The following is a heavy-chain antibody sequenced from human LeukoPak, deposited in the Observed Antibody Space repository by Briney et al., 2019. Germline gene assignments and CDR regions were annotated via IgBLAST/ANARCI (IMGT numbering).Heavy chain of an antibody. CDR2: IIPILGIA. Sequence: ASVKVSCKASGGTFSSYAISWVRQAPGQGLEWMGRIIPILGIANYAQKFQGRVTITADESTSTAYMELSSLRSEDTAVYYCARSGGGGYFDYWGQGTLVTVSS. D-gene: IGHD1-1*01. V-gene: IGHV1-69*04. CDR3: ARSGGGGYFDY. CDR1: GGTFSSYA. J-gene: IGHJ4*02.